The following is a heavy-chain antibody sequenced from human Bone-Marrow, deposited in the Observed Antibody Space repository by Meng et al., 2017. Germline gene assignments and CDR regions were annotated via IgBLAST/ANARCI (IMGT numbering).Heavy chain of an antibody. Sequence: SETLSLTCAVYGGSFSGYYWSWIRQPPGKGLEWIGEINHSGSTNYNPSLKSRVTISVDTSKNQFSLKLSSVTAADTAVYYCARGIRFQPRVGFDYWGQGTLVTVSS. J-gene: IGHJ4*02. CDR2: INHSGST. D-gene: IGHD3-3*01. V-gene: IGHV4-34*01. CDR1: GGSFSGYY. CDR3: ARGIRFQPRVGFDY.